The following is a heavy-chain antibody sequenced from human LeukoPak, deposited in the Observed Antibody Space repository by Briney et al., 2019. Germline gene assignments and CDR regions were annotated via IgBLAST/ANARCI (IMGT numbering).Heavy chain of an antibody. CDR2: IRSKAYGGTT. D-gene: IGHD3-3*01. CDR1: GFTFGDYA. V-gene: IGHV3-49*04. J-gene: IGHJ4*02. CDR3: TRDPLLIFGVARRGGYYFDY. Sequence: PGRSLRLSCTASGFTFGDYAMSWVRHAPGKGLEWVGFIRSKAYGGTTEYAASVKGRFTISRDDSKSIAYLQMNSLKTEDTAVYYCTRDPLLIFGVARRGGYYFDYWGQGTLVTVSS.